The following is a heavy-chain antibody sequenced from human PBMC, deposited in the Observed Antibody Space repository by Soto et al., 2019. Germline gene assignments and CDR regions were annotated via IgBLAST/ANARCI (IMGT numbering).Heavy chain of an antibody. Sequence: QLQLQESGSGLVKPSQTLSLTCAVSGGSISSGGYSWSWIRQPPGKGLEWIGYIYHSGSTYYNPSRKSRGTISVXXXKXXFSLKLSSVTAADTAVYYCARVAYCGGDCYRGFDPWGQGTLVTVSS. CDR2: IYHSGST. CDR3: ARVAYCGGDCYRGFDP. CDR1: GGSISSGGYS. V-gene: IGHV4-30-2*01. J-gene: IGHJ5*02. D-gene: IGHD2-21*02.